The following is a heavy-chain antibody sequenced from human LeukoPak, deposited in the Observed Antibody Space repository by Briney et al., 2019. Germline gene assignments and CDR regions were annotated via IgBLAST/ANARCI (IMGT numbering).Heavy chain of an antibody. CDR1: GFTFSSYA. CDR2: ISDSGGST. V-gene: IGHV3-23*01. J-gene: IGHJ4*02. CDR3: AKDLPRGDYFWGSYRYPYYFDY. D-gene: IGHD3-16*02. Sequence: GGSLRLSCAASGFTFSSYAMSWVRQAPGKGLEWVSDISDSGGSTYYADSVKGRFTISRDNSKNTLYLQMNRLRAEDTVVYYCAKDLPRGDYFWGSYRYPYYFDYWGQGTLVTVSS.